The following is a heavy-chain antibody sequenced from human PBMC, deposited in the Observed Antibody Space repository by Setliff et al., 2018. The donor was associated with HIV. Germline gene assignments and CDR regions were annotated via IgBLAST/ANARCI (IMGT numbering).Heavy chain of an antibody. CDR1: GYTFTTYG. CDR2: INSYNGNT. Sequence: GASVKVSCKASGYTFTTYGVNWVRQAPGQGLEWVGWINSYNGNTKFAQKFQGRVTMTTDTSTTTAFMELRSLKADDTGIYYCSRSGVPPYYYYYGMDVWGQGTTVTVSS. J-gene: IGHJ6*02. CDR3: SRSGVPPYYYYYGMDV. V-gene: IGHV1-18*04. D-gene: IGHD3-10*01.